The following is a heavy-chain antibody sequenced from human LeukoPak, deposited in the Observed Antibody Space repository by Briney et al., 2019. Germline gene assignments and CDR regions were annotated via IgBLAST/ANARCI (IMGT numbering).Heavy chain of an antibody. J-gene: IGHJ4*02. D-gene: IGHD1-26*01. CDR2: ISGSGGST. Sequence: GGSLRLSCAASGFTFSSYAMNWVRQAPGKGLEWVSAISGSGGSTYYADSVKGRFTISRDNSKNTLYLQMNSLRAEDTALYYCATTNRYSGSYRDFDYWGQGTLVTVSS. CDR3: ATTNRYSGSYRDFDY. V-gene: IGHV3-23*01. CDR1: GFTFSSYA.